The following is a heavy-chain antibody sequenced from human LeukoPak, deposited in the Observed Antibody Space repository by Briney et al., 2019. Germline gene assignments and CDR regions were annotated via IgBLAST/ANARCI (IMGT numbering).Heavy chain of an antibody. CDR3: ATEDSSDYYSFDY. V-gene: IGHV3-23*01. D-gene: IGHD3-22*01. Sequence: PGGSLRLSCAASGFTFSSYTMSWVRQAPGKGLEWVSAISESGGYTKYADPVKGRFTISRDNSENTLYLQMNSLKAEDTAAYYCATEDSSDYYSFDYWGQGTLVTVSS. CDR2: ISESGGYT. J-gene: IGHJ4*02. CDR1: GFTFSSYT.